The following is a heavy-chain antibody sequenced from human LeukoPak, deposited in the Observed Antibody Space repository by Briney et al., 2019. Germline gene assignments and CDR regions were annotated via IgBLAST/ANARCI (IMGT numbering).Heavy chain of an antibody. Sequence: ETLSLTCTVSGGSISSSSYYWGWIRQPPGKGLEWVSAISGSGGSTYYADSVKGRFTISRDNSKNTLYLQMNSLRAEDTAVYYCNTAVDYWGQGTLVTVSS. CDR1: GGSISSSSYY. J-gene: IGHJ4*02. CDR3: NTAVDY. D-gene: IGHD5-18*01. V-gene: IGHV3-23*01. CDR2: ISGSGGST.